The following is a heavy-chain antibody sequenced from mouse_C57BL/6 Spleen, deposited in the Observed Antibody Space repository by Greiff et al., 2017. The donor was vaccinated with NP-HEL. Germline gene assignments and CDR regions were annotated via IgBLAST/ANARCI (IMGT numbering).Heavy chain of an antibody. D-gene: IGHD2-3*01. CDR2: IDPETGGT. CDR3: TRDDGHYRDYFDY. CDR1: GYTFTDYE. J-gene: IGHJ2*01. V-gene: IGHV1-15*01. Sequence: QVQLQQSGAELVRPGASVTLSCKASGYTFTDYEMHWVKQTPVHGLEWIGAIDPETGGTAYNQKFKGKAILTADKSSSTAYMELRSLTSEDSAVYYCTRDDGHYRDYFDYWGQGTTLTVSP.